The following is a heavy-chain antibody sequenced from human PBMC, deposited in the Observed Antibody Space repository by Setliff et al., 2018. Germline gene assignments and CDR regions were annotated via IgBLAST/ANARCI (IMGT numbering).Heavy chain of an antibody. CDR3: ARKMRMSGRGHGYFDV. J-gene: IGHJ2*01. V-gene: IGHV4-31*03. CDR1: DGSIRSGDHY. CDR2: IWKSVST. Sequence: PSETLSLTCTASDGSIRSGDHYWNWIRQHPGKGLEWLGYIWKSVSTFYNPSLTSRITMSVDTSRNLFSMELASVTAADTAIYYCARKMRMSGRGHGYFDVWGRGTLVTVSS.